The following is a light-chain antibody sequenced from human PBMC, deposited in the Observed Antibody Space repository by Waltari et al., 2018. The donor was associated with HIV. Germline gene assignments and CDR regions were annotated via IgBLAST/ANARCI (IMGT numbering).Light chain of an antibody. CDR2: AAS. CDR3: HQYDNWPRT. CDR1: QSVTSN. Sequence: ELVMTQSPATLSVSPGERATLSCRASQSVTSNLAWYQQKPGQAPRLLIYAASTRATGIPARVSGSGSGTEFTLIISSLQSEDFAVYYCHQYDNWPRTFGGGTKVEI. J-gene: IGKJ4*01. V-gene: IGKV3-15*01.